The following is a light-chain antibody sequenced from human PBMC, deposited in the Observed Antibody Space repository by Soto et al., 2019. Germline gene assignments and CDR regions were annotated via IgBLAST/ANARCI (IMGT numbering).Light chain of an antibody. CDR2: GAS. Sequence: ETVLTQSPGTLYFSPGERATLSCRASQSVDNSHVAWYQQRRGLPPRLLIYGASNRATGIPDRFSGSGFGADFTLTISRLEPEDFAVYFCQQYGNSPPGTFGQGTRL. CDR3: QQYGNSPPGT. J-gene: IGKJ5*01. V-gene: IGKV3-20*01. CDR1: QSVDNSH.